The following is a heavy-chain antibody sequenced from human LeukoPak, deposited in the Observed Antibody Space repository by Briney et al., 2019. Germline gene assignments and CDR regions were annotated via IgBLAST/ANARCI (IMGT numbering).Heavy chain of an antibody. CDR2: INAGNGNT. J-gene: IGHJ6*02. V-gene: IGHV1-3*01. D-gene: IGHD2-15*01. CDR1: GYTFTSYA. Sequence: ASVEVSCKASGYTFTSYAMHWVRQAPGQRLEWMGWINAGNGNTKYSQKFQGRVTITRDTSASTAYMELSSLRSEDTAVYYCARDQVVVVVAATIDYYYYGMDVWGQGTTVTVSS. CDR3: ARDQVVVVVAATIDYYYYGMDV.